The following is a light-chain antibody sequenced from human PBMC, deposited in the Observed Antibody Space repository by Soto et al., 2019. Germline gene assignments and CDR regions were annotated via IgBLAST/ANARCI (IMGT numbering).Light chain of an antibody. CDR3: QQRSTWPPGYT. V-gene: IGKV3-11*01. Sequence: DNVLTQSQGTLSLSPGERATLSCRASQSLSTYVAWYQQKPGQAPRLLIYDTSKRATGVATRFSGSGSGTDFTLTISSLEPEDFALYYCQQRSTWPPGYTFGQGTKLEIK. J-gene: IGKJ2*01. CDR1: QSLSTY. CDR2: DTS.